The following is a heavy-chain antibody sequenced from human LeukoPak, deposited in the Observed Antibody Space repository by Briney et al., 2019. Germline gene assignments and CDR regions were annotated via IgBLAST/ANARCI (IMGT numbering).Heavy chain of an antibody. J-gene: IGHJ6*03. Sequence: GGSLRLSCAASGFTVSSNYMSWVRQAPGKGLEWVSVIYSGGSTYYADSVKGRCTISRDISKNTVYLQMNSLRADDTAVYYCAKDGDTSGYYSSYYNHMDVWGKGTSVTISS. CDR1: GFTVSSNY. CDR2: IYSGGST. D-gene: IGHD3-22*01. V-gene: IGHV3-66*02. CDR3: AKDGDTSGYYSSYYNHMDV.